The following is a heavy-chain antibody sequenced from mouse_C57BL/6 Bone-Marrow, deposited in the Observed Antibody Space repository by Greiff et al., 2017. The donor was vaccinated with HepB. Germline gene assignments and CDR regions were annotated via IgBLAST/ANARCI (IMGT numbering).Heavy chain of an antibody. V-gene: IGHV1-82*01. CDR3: ARSYYYGRVDY. J-gene: IGHJ2*01. CDR2: IYPGDGDT. Sequence: QVQLKESGPELVKPGASVKISCKASGYAFSSSWMNWVKQRPGKGLEWIGRIYPGDGDTNYNGKFKGKATLTADKSSSTAYMQLSSLTSEDSAVYFCARSYYYGRVDYWGQGTTLTVSS. CDR1: GYAFSSSW. D-gene: IGHD1-1*01.